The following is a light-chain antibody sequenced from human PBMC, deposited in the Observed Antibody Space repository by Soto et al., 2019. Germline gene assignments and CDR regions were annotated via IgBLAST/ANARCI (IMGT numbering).Light chain of an antibody. J-gene: IGLJ2*01. CDR2: DTG. CDR1: TGAVTNSHY. V-gene: IGLV7-46*01. CDR3: LLSYDAARPV. Sequence: QAVVTQEPSLTVSPGGTVTLTCGSSTGAVTNSHYPYWFQQRPGQAPRTLIYDTGIKHTWTPARFSGSLLGGKAALTLSGALPEDEAEYYCLLSYDAARPVFGGGTKLTVL.